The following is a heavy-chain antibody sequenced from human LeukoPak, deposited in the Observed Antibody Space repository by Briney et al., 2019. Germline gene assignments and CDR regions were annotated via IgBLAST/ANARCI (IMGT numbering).Heavy chain of an antibody. CDR2: MYLSGTT. J-gene: IGHJ4*02. D-gene: IGHD3-22*01. CDR1: GDPINSLDL. CDR3: AGLVGRYSSGLYYYYFDY. V-gene: IGHV4-4*02. Sequence: SETLSLTCTVSGDPINSLDLWSWVRQPPGKGLEWIGEMYLSGTTHSNPSVKSRVTISIDKSKNQFFLNLSSVTAADTAVYYCAGLVGRYSSGLYYYYFDYWGQGTLVTVSS.